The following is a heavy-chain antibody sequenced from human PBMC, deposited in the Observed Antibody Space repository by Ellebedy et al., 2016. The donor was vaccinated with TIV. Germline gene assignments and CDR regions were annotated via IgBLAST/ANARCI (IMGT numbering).Heavy chain of an antibody. CDR1: GGIFRSNA. V-gene: IGHV1-69*13. D-gene: IGHD5-24*01. J-gene: IGHJ4*02. Sequence: ASVKVSXXASGGIFRSNAMSWVRQAPGQGLEWMGGIIAIFGTTNYAQKFQGRVTITADESTSTVYMELSSLRSEDTAVYYCARGRGYNLESHFDYWGQGTVVIVSS. CDR3: ARGRGYNLESHFDY. CDR2: IIAIFGTT.